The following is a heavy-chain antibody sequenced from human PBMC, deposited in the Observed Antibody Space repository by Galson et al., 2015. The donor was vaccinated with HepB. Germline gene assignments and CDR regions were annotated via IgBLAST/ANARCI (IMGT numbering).Heavy chain of an antibody. CDR1: GGILSSFA. J-gene: IGHJ6*03. D-gene: IGHD3-3*01. CDR2: IIPMFGTT. Sequence: SVKVSCKASGGILSSFAINWVRQAPGQGLEWMGRIIPMFGTTDYAQKFQGRVTITADEFTRTVYMELSSLKSEDTAVYYCARENYDFWSGDYTFYYYMDVGGKGTTVTVSS. CDR3: ARENYDFWSGDYTFYYYMDV. V-gene: IGHV1-69*13.